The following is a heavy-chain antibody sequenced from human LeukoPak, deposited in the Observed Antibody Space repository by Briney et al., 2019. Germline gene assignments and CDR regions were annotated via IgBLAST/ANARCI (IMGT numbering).Heavy chain of an antibody. CDR2: IYYSGST. Sequence: SETLSLTCTVSGGSISSYYWSWIRHPPGKGLEWIGYIYYSGSTKYNPSLKSRVTISVDTSKNQVSLKLSSVTAAKTAVYYCVGYCSSTSCLDAFDIWGQGTMVTVSS. CDR3: VGYCSSTSCLDAFDI. J-gene: IGHJ3*02. V-gene: IGHV4-59*12. D-gene: IGHD2-2*01. CDR1: GGSISSYY.